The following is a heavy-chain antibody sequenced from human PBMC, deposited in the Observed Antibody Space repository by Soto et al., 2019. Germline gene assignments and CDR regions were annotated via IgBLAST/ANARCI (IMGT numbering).Heavy chain of an antibody. CDR1: GGSISSYY. CDR2: IYYSGST. CDR3: ARAGGYSGYDYWFDP. V-gene: IGHV4-59*01. D-gene: IGHD5-12*01. J-gene: IGHJ5*02. Sequence: SETLSLTCTVSGGSISSYYWSWTRQPPGKGLEWIGYIYYSGSTNYNPSLKSRVTISVDTSKNQFSLKLSSVTAADTAVYYCARAGGYSGYDYWFDPWGQGTLVTVSS.